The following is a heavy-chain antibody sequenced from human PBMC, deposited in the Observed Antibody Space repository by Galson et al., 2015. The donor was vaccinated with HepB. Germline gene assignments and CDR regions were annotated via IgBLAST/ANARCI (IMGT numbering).Heavy chain of an antibody. CDR2: IIPILGIA. D-gene: IGHD4-17*01. CDR3: ARDPPVVDDYGDYGVPPSFNSKRGGMDV. J-gene: IGHJ6*02. Sequence: SVKVSCKASGGTLSSYAINWVRQAPGQGLEWMGRIIPILGIANYAQKFQGRVTITADKSTSTAYMELSSLRSEDTAVYYCARDPPVVDDYGDYGVPPSFNSKRGGMDVWGQGTTVTVSS. CDR1: GGTLSSYA. V-gene: IGHV1-69*04.